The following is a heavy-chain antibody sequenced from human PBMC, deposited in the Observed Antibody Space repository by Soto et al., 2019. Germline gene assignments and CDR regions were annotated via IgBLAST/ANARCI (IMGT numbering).Heavy chain of an antibody. CDR2: ISPDGKNT. D-gene: IGHD3-22*01. CDR1: GFTFSSYW. J-gene: IGHJ4*02. CDR3: VRWASSGYYRIDY. Sequence: DVHLVESGGDLVHPGGSLRLSCAASGFTFSSYWMHWVRQVPGKGLVWVSRISPDGKNTNYADSVKGRFTISRDNAKNTVFLQMNSLRVEDMAVYYCVRWASSGYYRIDYWGQGALVTVSS. V-gene: IGHV3-74*01.